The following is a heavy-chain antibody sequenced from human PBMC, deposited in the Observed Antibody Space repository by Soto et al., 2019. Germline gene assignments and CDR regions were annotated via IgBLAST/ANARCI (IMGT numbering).Heavy chain of an antibody. J-gene: IGHJ4*02. V-gene: IGHV3-23*01. CDR3: AKGIAARPNYFDY. D-gene: IGHD6-6*01. CDR2: ISGSGGST. CDR1: GFTFSSYA. Sequence: VGSLRLSCAASGFTFSSYAMSWVRQAPGKGLEWVSAISGSGGSTYYADSVKGRFTISRDNSKNTLYLQMNSLRAEDTAVYYCAKGIAARPNYFDYWGQGTLVTVSS.